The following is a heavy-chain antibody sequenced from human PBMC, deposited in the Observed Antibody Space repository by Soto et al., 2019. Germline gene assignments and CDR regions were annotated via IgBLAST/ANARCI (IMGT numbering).Heavy chain of an antibody. CDR2: ISHDGGT. CDR1: GGSFDDFY. J-gene: IGHJ6*02. D-gene: IGHD3-10*01. CDR3: ARGQLVWYGDLTPYHRDMDV. V-gene: IGHV4-34*01. Sequence: LSLTCAFYGGSFDDFYWSWVRQSPGKGLEWVGEISHDGGTNYSPSLASRVSISVDTSKNQFSLHLRSVTAADTGLYYCARGQLVWYGDLTPYHRDMDVWGQGTTVTVSS.